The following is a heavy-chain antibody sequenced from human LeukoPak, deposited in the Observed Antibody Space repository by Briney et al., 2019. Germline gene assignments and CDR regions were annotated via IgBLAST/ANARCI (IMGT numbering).Heavy chain of an antibody. CDR2: RYHDGRR. CDR3: ARASGVVPAAMNDGMDV. J-gene: IGHJ6*02. Sequence: SGTLSLTCAVSGDSIRSDSWWIWVRPAPGKGLEWIGERYHDGRRTYNPSLKSRVTISVDKSKNQFSLKLSSVTAADTAVYYCARASGVVPAAMNDGMDVWGQGTTVTVSS. CDR1: GDSIRSDSW. V-gene: IGHV4-4*02. D-gene: IGHD2-2*01.